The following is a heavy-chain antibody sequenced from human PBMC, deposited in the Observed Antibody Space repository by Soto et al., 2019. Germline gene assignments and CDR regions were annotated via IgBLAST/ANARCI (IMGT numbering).Heavy chain of an antibody. D-gene: IGHD3-3*01. J-gene: IGHJ3*02. CDR2: INPATGAA. V-gene: IGHV1-2*02. Sequence: QLHLVQSGAVVKKPGASVTVSCSASGYPVTAYYMHWVRQAPGRGLEWMGGINPATGAAKYTQTFQGRGTLARGPSTSTVFMEPGGLTSEDTAGFYCARGGGVGVAGSAAFDMWGKGNLVTVSS. CDR1: GYPVTAYY. CDR3: ARGGGVGVAGSAAFDM.